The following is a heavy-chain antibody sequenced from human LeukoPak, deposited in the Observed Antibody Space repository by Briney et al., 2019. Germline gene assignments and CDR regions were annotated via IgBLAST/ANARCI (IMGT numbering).Heavy chain of an antibody. V-gene: IGHV1-18*01. CDR3: ARENVNYYDSSGSYFDY. J-gene: IGHJ4*02. D-gene: IGHD3-22*01. CDR2: ISAYNGNT. Sequence: ASVKVSCKASGYTFTSYGISWVRQAPGQGLEWMGWISAYNGNTNYAQKLQGRVTMTTDTSTSTAYMELRSLRSDDTSVYYCARENVNYYDSSGSYFDYWGQGTLVTVSS. CDR1: GYTFTSYG.